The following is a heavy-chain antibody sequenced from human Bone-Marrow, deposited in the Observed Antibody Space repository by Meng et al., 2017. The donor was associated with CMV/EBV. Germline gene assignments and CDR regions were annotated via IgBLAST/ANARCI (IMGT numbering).Heavy chain of an antibody. CDR2: INPNNGDT. J-gene: IGHJ4*02. CDR3: AANLYDVNALRAFDF. CDR1: GYTFTVYY. Sequence: ASVKVSCKASGYTFTVYYIHGVRQAHGQGLEWMGWINPNNGDTNYAQRFQGRVTLTRDTSISTAFMDLRRLRFRDTAIYYCAANLYDVNALRAFDFWGQGALVTVSS. V-gene: IGHV1-2*02. D-gene: IGHD3-16*01.